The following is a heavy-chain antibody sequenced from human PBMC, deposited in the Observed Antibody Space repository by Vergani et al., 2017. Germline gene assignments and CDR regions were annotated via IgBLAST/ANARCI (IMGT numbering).Heavy chain of an antibody. J-gene: IGHJ4*02. D-gene: IGHD6-13*01. CDR3: ARDIIAAAGGSFPEPNSFDY. CDR1: GFTFSSYA. Sequence: EVQLLESGGGLVQPGGSLRLSCAASGFTFSSYAMSWVRQAPGKGLEWVSAISGSGGSTYYADSVKGRFTISRDNSKNTLYLQMNSLRAEDTAVYYCARDIIAAAGGSFPEPNSFDYWGQGTLVTVSS. V-gene: IGHV3-23*01. CDR2: ISGSGGST.